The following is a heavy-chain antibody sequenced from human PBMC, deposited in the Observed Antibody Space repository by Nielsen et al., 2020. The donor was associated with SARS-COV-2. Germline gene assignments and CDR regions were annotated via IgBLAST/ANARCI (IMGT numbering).Heavy chain of an antibody. J-gene: IGHJ4*02. V-gene: IGHV3-9*01. Sequence: GGSLRLSCAASGFTFDDYAMHWVRQAPGKGLEWVSGISWNSGSIGYADSVKGRFTISRDNAKNSLYLQLNSLRAEDTALYYCAKDLDGSSGYFDYWGQGTLVTVSS. CDR2: ISWNSGSI. CDR1: GFTFDDYA. CDR3: AKDLDGSSGYFDY. D-gene: IGHD3-22*01.